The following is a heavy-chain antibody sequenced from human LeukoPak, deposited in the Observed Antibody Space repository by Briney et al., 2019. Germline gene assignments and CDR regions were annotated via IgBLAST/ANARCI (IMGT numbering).Heavy chain of an antibody. CDR3: ARVPTMVRGVIIAPHFDY. Sequence: SETLSLTCTVSGGSISSISYYWGWIRQPPGKGLEWIGTVYYSETYYNPSLKSRVTISADTSKNQFSLKLSSVTAADTAVYYCARVPTMVRGVIIAPHFDYWGQGTLVTVSS. J-gene: IGHJ4*02. V-gene: IGHV4-39*07. D-gene: IGHD3-10*01. CDR1: GGSISSISYY. CDR2: VYYSET.